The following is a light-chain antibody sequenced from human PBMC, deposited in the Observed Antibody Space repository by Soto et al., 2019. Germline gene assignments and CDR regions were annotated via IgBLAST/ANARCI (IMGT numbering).Light chain of an antibody. Sequence: EIVLTQSPATLSLSPGERATLSCRASQSVSSYLAWYQQKPGQAPRLLIYDASNRATGIPARFSGSGSGTDFTLTISSLEPEDFAVYYCQQRSNGPITFVQGTRLEIK. V-gene: IGKV3-11*01. CDR1: QSVSSY. CDR3: QQRSNGPIT. J-gene: IGKJ5*01. CDR2: DAS.